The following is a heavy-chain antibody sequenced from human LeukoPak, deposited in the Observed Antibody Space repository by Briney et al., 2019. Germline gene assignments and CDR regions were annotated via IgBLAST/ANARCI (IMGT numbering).Heavy chain of an antibody. CDR3: ATTRRVWELLGSIFFDY. D-gene: IGHD1-26*01. V-gene: IGHV1-24*01. CDR1: GYTLTELS. Sequence: ASVKVSCKVSGYTLTELSMHWVRQAPGKGLEWMGGFDPEDGETIYAQKFQGRVTMTEDTSTDTAYMELSSLRSEDTAVYYCATTRRVWELLGSIFFDYWGQGTLVTVSS. CDR2: FDPEDGET. J-gene: IGHJ4*02.